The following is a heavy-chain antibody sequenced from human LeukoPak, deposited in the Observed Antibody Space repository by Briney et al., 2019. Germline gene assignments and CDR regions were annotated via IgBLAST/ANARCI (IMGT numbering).Heavy chain of an antibody. CDR2: IYYSGST. Sequence: SETLSLTCTVSGGSISSSSYYWGWIRQPPGKGLEWIGSIYYSGSTYYNPSLKSRVTISVDTSKNQFSLKLSSVTAADTAVYYCAGYSSSWYKAFDIWGQGTMVTVPS. CDR1: GGSISSSSYY. J-gene: IGHJ3*02. CDR3: AGYSSSWYKAFDI. D-gene: IGHD6-13*01. V-gene: IGHV4-39*07.